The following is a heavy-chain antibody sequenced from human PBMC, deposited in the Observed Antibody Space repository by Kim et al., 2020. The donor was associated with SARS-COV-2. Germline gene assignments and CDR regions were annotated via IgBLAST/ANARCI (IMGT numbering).Heavy chain of an antibody. V-gene: IGHV3-73*01. D-gene: IGHD2-15*01. CDR1: GFTFSGAA. CDR2: IRSKAKSYAT. J-gene: IGHJ4*02. Sequence: GGSLRLSCAASGFTFSGAAMHWVRQASGKGLEWVGRIRSKAKSYATAYAASVEGRFTISRDDSKNTAYLQMNSLKSEDTAVYYCASISAANPGHWWGQGTLVTVSS. CDR3: ASISAANPGHW.